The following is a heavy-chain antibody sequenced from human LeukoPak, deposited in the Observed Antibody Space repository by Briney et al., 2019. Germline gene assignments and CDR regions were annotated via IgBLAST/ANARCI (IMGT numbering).Heavy chain of an antibody. CDR2: ISDSGGFT. D-gene: IGHD3-22*01. CDR3: ARKSGDSDSSGYYVDY. CDR1: GFTFSSHA. Sequence: GGSLRLSCAASGFTFSSHAMSWVRQAPGKGLEWVSGISDSGGFTYYADPVKGRFTISRDNSKNTVYLQMNSLRAEDTAVYYCARKSGDSDSSGYYVDYWGQGTLVTVSS. V-gene: IGHV3-23*01. J-gene: IGHJ4*02.